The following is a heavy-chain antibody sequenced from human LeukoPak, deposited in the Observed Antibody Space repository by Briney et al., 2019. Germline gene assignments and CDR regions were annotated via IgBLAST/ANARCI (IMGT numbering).Heavy chain of an antibody. CDR3: TAPGRGRGGYDFEY. Sequence: GRSLRLFCAASGFTFSSYAMHWVRQAPGKGLEWVAVISYDGSNKYYADSVKGRFTISRDNSKNTLYLQMNSLRAEDTAVYYCTAPGRGRGGYDFEYWGQGTLVTVSS. V-gene: IGHV3-30-3*01. J-gene: IGHJ4*02. D-gene: IGHD6-19*01. CDR2: ISYDGSNK. CDR1: GFTFSSYA.